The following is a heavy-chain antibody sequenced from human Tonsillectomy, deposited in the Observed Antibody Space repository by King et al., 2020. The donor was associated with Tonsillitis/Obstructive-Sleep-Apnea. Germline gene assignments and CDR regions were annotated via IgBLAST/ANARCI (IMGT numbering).Heavy chain of an antibody. V-gene: IGHV3-23*04. Sequence: VQLVESGGGLVQPGGSLRLSCAASGFTFTTYAMSWVRQAPGKGLEWVSAISGSGGSTYYAGSVKGRFTISRDNSKNTLYLQLNSLRAEDTAIYYCAKGLSGYDYYYGMDVWGQGTTVTVSS. D-gene: IGHD5-12*01. CDR3: AKGLSGYDYYYGMDV. CDR2: ISGSGGST. J-gene: IGHJ6*02. CDR1: GFTFTTYA.